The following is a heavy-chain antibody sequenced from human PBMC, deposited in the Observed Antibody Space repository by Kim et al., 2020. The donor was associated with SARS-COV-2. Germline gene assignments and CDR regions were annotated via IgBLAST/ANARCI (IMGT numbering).Heavy chain of an antibody. CDR2: ISSSSSYI. V-gene: IGHV3-21*01. J-gene: IGHJ4*02. D-gene: IGHD6-13*01. CDR3: ATPTSRIAAAGPDY. CDR1: GFTFSSYS. Sequence: GGSLRLSCAASGFTFSSYSMNWVRQAPGKGLEWVSSISSSSSYIYYADSVKGRFTISRDNAKNSLYLQMNSLRAEDTAVYYCATPTSRIAAAGPDYWGQGTLVTVSS.